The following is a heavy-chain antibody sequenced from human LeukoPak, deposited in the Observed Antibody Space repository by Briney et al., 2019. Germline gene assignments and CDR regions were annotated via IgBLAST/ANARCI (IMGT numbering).Heavy chain of an antibody. V-gene: IGHV3-73*01. Sequence: PGGSLRLSCAASGFTFSGSAMHWVRQASGKGLEWVGRIRSKANSYATVYAASVKGRFTISRDNSKNTLYLQMNSLRAEDTAVYYCANGRGDYDILTGYYTQPRIPPSYWGQGTLVTVSS. CDR3: ANGRGDYDILTGYYTQPRIPPSY. J-gene: IGHJ4*02. CDR2: IRSKANSYAT. D-gene: IGHD3-9*01. CDR1: GFTFSGSA.